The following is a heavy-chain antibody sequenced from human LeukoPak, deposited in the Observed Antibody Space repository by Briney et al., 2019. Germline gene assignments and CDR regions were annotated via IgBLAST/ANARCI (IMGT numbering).Heavy chain of an antibody. Sequence: GGSLRLSCAASGFAFSSSWMTWFRQAPGKGLEWVAVISYDGSNKYYADSVKGRFTISRDNSKNTLYLQMNSLRAEDTAVYYCAKDRSDSYGQYYFDYWGQGTLVTVSS. CDR1: GFAFSSSW. D-gene: IGHD5-18*01. V-gene: IGHV3-30*18. CDR2: ISYDGSNK. CDR3: AKDRSDSYGQYYFDY. J-gene: IGHJ4*02.